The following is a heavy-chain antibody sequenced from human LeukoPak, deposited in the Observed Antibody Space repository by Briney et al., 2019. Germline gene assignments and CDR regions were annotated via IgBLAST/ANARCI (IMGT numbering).Heavy chain of an antibody. D-gene: IGHD3-9*01. CDR3: ARASPEYYDILTGYYTFYYYYYMDV. V-gene: IGHV1-69*06. CDR2: IIPIFGTA. CDR1: GGTFSSYA. Sequence: GSSVKVSCKASGGTFSSYAISWVRQAPGQGLEWMGGIIPIFGTANYAQKFQGRVTITADKSTSTAYMELSSLRSEDTAVYYCARASPEYYDILTGYYTFYYYYYMDVWGKGTTVTISS. J-gene: IGHJ6*03.